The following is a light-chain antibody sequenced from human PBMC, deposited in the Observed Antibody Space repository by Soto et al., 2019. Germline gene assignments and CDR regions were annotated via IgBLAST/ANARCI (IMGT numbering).Light chain of an antibody. Sequence: QSVLTQPPSVSGAPGHKITISCTGSSSNIGAGYDVHWYQQLPGAAPKLLIFANIHRPSGVPDRFSGSKSGSLASLAITGLQAEDEADSYCKSYDRSLGGSWAFGGGTKVTVL. CDR3: KSYDRSLGGSWA. CDR1: SSNIGAGYD. J-gene: IGLJ3*02. V-gene: IGLV1-40*01. CDR2: ANI.